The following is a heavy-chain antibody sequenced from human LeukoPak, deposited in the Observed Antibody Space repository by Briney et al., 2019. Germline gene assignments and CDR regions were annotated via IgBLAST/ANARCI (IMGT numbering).Heavy chain of an antibody. Sequence: SETLSLTCTVSGGSISSRSYYWGWIRQPPGKGLEWIGSIYYSGSTYYNPSLKSRVTISVDRSKNQFSLKLSSVTAADTAVYYCARSPNYGSGSDAFDIWGQGTMVTVSS. J-gene: IGHJ3*02. D-gene: IGHD3-10*01. CDR2: IYYSGST. CDR1: GGSISSRSYY. CDR3: ARSPNYGSGSDAFDI. V-gene: IGHV4-39*07.